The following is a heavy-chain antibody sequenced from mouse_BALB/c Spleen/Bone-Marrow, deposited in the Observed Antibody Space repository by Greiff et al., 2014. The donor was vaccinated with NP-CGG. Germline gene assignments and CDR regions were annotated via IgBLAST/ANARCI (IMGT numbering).Heavy chain of an antibody. D-gene: IGHD2-14*01. J-gene: IGHJ4*01. Sequence: EVKLVESGGGLVKPGGSLKLSGAASGFTFSDYYMYWVRQTPEKRLEWVATISDGGSYTYYPDSVKGRFTISRDIAKNNLYLQMSSLKSEDTAMYYCARDRGVQGYAMNYWGQGTSVTVSS. CDR2: ISDGGSYT. V-gene: IGHV5-4*02. CDR1: GFTFSDYY. CDR3: ARDRGVQGYAMNY.